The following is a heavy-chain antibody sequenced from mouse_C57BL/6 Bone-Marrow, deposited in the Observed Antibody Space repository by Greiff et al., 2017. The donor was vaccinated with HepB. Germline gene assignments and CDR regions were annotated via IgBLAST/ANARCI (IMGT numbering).Heavy chain of an antibody. CDR1: GFSFNTYA. CDR3: LRQGGLGGYWYFDV. D-gene: IGHD2-4*01. CDR2: IRSKSNNYAT. Sequence: EVKLVESGGGLVQPKGSLKLSCAASGFSFNTYAMNWVRQAPGKGLEWVARIRSKSNNYATYYADSVKDRFTISRDDSESMLYLQMNNLKTEDTAMYYCLRQGGLGGYWYFDVWGTGTTVTVSS. V-gene: IGHV10-1*01. J-gene: IGHJ1*03.